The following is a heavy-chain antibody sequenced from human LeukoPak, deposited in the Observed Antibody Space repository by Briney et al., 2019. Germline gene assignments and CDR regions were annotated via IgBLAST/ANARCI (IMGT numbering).Heavy chain of an antibody. J-gene: IGHJ4*02. V-gene: IGHV4-34*01. Sequence: PETLSLTCAVYGGSFSGYYWSWIRQPPGKGLEWIGEINHSGSTNYNPSLKSRVTISVDTSKNQFSLKLSSVTAADTAVYYCARGKQQLVFPDYWGQGTLVTVSS. CDR1: GGSFSGYY. CDR2: INHSGST. D-gene: IGHD6-13*01. CDR3: ARGKQQLVFPDY.